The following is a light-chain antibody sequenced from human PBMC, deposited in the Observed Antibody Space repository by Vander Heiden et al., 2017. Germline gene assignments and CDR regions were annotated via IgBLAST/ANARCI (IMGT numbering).Light chain of an antibody. J-gene: IGLJ2*01. V-gene: IGLV2-8*01. CDR1: SSDVGGYNF. Sequence: QSALTQPPSASGSPGQSVTISCTGTSSDVGGYNFVSWYQQHPTKPPKLMIYGVSKRPSGVPDRFSGSKSGNTASLTVSGLQAEDEADYYCSSYAGNNIFIFGGGTKLTVL. CDR3: SSYAGNNIFI. CDR2: GVS.